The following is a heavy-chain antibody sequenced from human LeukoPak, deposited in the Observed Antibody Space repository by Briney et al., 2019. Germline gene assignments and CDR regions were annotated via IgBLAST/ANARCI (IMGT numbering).Heavy chain of an antibody. V-gene: IGHV4-59*04. CDR2: IHHSGTT. Sequence: SETLSLTCTVSGGSISSYYWSWIRQPPGKGLEWFGYIHHSGTTHYNPSLRSRVTISVDTSKNQFSLKLSSVTAADTAVYYCATYCSSTSCPTDAFDIWGQGTMVTVSS. CDR3: ATYCSSTSCPTDAFDI. J-gene: IGHJ3*02. D-gene: IGHD2-2*01. CDR1: GGSISSYY.